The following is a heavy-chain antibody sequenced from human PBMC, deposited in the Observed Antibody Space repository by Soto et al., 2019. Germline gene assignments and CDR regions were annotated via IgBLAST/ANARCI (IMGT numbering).Heavy chain of an antibody. CDR2: ISSSSNYV. CDR1: GFIFRNHG. J-gene: IGHJ4*02. V-gene: IGHV3-21*02. CDR3: ARVGRLYDPLDY. Sequence: EVQLVESGGGLVKPGGSLRLSCVGSGFIFRNHGMNWVRQAPGKGLEWVSSISSSSNYVHYVDSVKGRFTVSRDNDENSLFLQMNSVRAEDTAVYFCARVGRLYDPLDYWGQGTLVTVSS. D-gene: IGHD1-1*01.